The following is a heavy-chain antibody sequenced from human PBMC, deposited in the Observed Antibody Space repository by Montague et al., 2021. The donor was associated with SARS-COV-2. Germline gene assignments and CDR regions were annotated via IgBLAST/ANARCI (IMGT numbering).Heavy chain of an antibody. Sequence: SETLSLTCTVSGGSISRYYWSWIRQSPGQGLEWIAYISESGSPTYNPSLGSRVTVSVDTSKTQFSLKLTPVTAAGTALYYCARHRLYLGESWWGGGTLVTVSS. CDR2: ISESGSP. CDR3: ARHRLYLGESW. D-gene: IGHD3-16*01. CDR1: GGSISRYY. J-gene: IGHJ4*02. V-gene: IGHV4-59*08.